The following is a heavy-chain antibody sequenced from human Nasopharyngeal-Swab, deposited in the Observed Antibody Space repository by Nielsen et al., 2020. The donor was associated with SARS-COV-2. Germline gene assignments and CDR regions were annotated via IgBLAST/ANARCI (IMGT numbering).Heavy chain of an antibody. D-gene: IGHD2-15*01. CDR1: GFTFSSFW. CDR3: AGESGPNGFDI. J-gene: IGHJ3*02. CDR2: INGDGSAR. Sequence: GESLKISCVGTGFTFSSFWMNWVRQAPGKGLEWVANINGDGSARFYVDSVRGRFTVSRDNAKNLLYLQMNNLRVEDTALYYCAGESGPNGFDIWGQGAMITVSS. V-gene: IGHV3-7*01.